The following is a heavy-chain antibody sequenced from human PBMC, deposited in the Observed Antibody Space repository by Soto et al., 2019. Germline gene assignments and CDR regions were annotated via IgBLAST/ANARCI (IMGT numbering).Heavy chain of an antibody. Sequence: EVQLLESGGGLVQPGGSLRLSCAASGFTFSTYAMTWVRQAPGKGLEWVSTISGSGGSTYYADSVKGRFTISRDNSKNTLYLQMNSLRADDTAVYYCSVTVSSSWYFDYWCQGTLVTVSA. V-gene: IGHV3-23*01. D-gene: IGHD6-13*01. CDR1: GFTFSTYA. CDR2: ISGSGGST. J-gene: IGHJ4*02. CDR3: SVTVSSSWYFDY.